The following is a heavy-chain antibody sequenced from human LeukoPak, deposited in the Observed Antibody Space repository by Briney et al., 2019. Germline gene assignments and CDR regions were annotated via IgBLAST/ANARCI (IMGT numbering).Heavy chain of an antibody. D-gene: IGHD6-13*01. CDR3: ARTSVVAAAGPSFDY. Sequence: SETLSLTCTVSGGSISSYYWSWLRQPPGKGLEWIGYIYYSGSTNYNPSLTSRVTISVDPSKNQFSLKLSSVTAADTAVYYCARTSVVAAAGPSFDYWGQGTLVTVSS. V-gene: IGHV4-59*01. CDR2: IYYSGST. CDR1: GGSISSYY. J-gene: IGHJ4*02.